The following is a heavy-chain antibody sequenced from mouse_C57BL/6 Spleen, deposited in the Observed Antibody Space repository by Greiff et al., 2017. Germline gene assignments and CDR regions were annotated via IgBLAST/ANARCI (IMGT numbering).Heavy chain of an antibody. Sequence: VQLQQSGAELVKPGASVKISCKASGYAFSSYWMNWVKQRPGKGLEWIGQIYPGDGDTTYNGKFKGKATLTAAKSSSTAYMQLSSLTSEDSAVYFCAREGGYYWFAYWGQGTLVTVSA. V-gene: IGHV1-80*01. CDR1: GYAFSSYW. D-gene: IGHD2-3*01. CDR2: IYPGDGDT. J-gene: IGHJ3*01. CDR3: AREGGYYWFAY.